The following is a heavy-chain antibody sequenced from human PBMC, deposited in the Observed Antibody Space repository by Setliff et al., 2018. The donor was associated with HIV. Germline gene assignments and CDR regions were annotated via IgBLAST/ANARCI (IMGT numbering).Heavy chain of an antibody. V-gene: IGHV4-59*01. D-gene: IGHD3-10*01. CDR1: GGSMNNYY. J-gene: IGHJ4*02. CDR2: IYENAYA. CDR3: ARAQMHRGVVAWSLYYFDY. Sequence: SETLSLTCTVSGGSMNNYYWNWIRQTPGKGLEWIGYIYENAYAHYTVSLRSRVTVSMDTSKNQFSLTLRSVTAADRAIYYCARAQMHRGVVAWSLYYFDYWGQGALVTVSS.